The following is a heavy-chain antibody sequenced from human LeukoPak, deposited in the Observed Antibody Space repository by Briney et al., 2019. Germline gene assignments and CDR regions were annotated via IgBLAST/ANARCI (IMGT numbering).Heavy chain of an antibody. J-gene: IGHJ4*02. CDR1: GGSISNYY. D-gene: IGHD4-17*01. Sequence: SETLSLTCTVSGGSISNYYWNWIRQPAGKELEWIGRIYTSGSTNYNPSLKSRLTMSMVTSKNQFSLRLSSVTAADTAVYYRARASDDFGDYGFDYWGQGTLVTVSS. CDR2: IYTSGST. CDR3: ARASDDFGDYGFDY. V-gene: IGHV4-4*07.